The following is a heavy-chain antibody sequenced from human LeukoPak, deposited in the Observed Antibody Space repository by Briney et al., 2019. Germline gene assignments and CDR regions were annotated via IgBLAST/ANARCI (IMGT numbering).Heavy chain of an antibody. D-gene: IGHD1-26*01. CDR1: NGSISTYY. J-gene: IGHJ4*02. CDR3: ARHGGTLDYFDS. V-gene: IGHV4-59*08. CDR2: ISYGGAT. Sequence: PSETLSLTCSVSNGSISTYYWSWIRQSPGKGLEWIGYISYGGATTYNPSLKRRVTIPVASPKTHFSLRLTSLTAADTALYYCARHGGTLDYFDSWGPGSLVAVSS.